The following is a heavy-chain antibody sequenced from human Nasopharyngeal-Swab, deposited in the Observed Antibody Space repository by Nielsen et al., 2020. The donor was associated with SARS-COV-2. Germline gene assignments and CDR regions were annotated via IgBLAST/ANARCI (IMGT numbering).Heavy chain of an antibody. CDR3: AKDYYDTLAGYYGPDF. V-gene: IGHV3-30*18. CDR1: GFSFSSYG. D-gene: IGHD3-9*01. CDR2: ISSDGSNK. Sequence: GESLKISCEASGFSFSSYGMHWVRQAPGKGLEWVPVISSDGSNKYYADSVKGRFTISRDNSKNTLYLLMSSLRAEDTAVYYCAKDYYDTLAGYYGPDFWGQGTLVTVSS. J-gene: IGHJ4*02.